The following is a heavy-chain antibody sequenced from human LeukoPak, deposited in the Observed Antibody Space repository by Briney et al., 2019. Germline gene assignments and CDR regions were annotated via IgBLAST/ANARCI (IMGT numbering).Heavy chain of an antibody. D-gene: IGHD7-27*01. CDR1: GFTFSSYA. CDR2: ISDSGVST. CDR3: AKALTANWDYNYHGMDG. V-gene: IGHV3-23*01. Sequence: QSGGSLRLSCAASGFTFSSYAMSWVRQAPGKGLEWVSFISDSGVSTYYADSVEGRFTISRDNSKNTLYLQLSSLRAEDTAVYYCAKALTANWDYNYHGMDGWGQGTTVTVSS. J-gene: IGHJ6*02.